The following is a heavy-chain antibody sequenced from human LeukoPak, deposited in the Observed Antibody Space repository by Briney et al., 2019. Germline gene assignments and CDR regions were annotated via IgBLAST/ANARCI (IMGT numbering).Heavy chain of an antibody. J-gene: IGHJ4*02. CDR1: GGSISSSSYY. Sequence: PSETLSLTCTVSGGSISSSSYYWGWIRQPPGKGLEWIGSIYYSGSTYYNPSLKSRVTISVDTSKNQFSLKLSSVTAADTAVYHCARELKRLVPTARYFDYWGQGTLVTVSS. D-gene: IGHD2-8*02. CDR3: ARELKRLVPTARYFDY. V-gene: IGHV4-39*02. CDR2: IYYSGST.